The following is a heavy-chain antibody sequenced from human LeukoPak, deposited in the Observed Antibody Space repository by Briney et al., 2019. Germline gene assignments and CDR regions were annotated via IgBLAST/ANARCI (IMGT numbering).Heavy chain of an antibody. Sequence: PGGSLRLSCAASGLTFSSYGMHWVRQAPGKGLEWVAVIWYDGSNKYYADSVKGRFTISRDNSKNTLYLQMNSLRAEDTAVYYCAKSLGLPYYLDYWGQGTLVTVSS. CDR3: AKSLGLPYYLDY. J-gene: IGHJ4*02. CDR1: GLTFSSYG. V-gene: IGHV3-33*06. D-gene: IGHD1-26*01. CDR2: IWYDGSNK.